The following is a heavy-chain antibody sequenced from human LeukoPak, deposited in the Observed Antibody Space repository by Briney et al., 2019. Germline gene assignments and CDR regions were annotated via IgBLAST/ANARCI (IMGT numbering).Heavy chain of an antibody. D-gene: IGHD2-8*01. Sequence: GESLKISCKGSGYSFTSYWICWVRQMPGKGLGWMGRIDPSDSYTNYSPSFQGHVTISADKSISTAYLQWSSLKASDTAMYYCARHYCTNGVCHYYYYYGMDVWGQGTTVTVSS. CDR1: GYSFTSYW. J-gene: IGHJ6*02. CDR2: IDPSDSYT. CDR3: ARHYCTNGVCHYYYYYGMDV. V-gene: IGHV5-10-1*01.